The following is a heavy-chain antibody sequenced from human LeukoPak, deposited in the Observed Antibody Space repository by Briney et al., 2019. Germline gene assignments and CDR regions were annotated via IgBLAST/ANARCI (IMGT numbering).Heavy chain of an antibody. CDR2: IYTSGST. CDR1: GGSISSYY. V-gene: IGHV4-4*09. CDR3: ARLRELLGYFDY. Sequence: TSETLSLTCTVSGGSISSYYWGWIRQPPGKGLEWIGYIYTSGSTNYNPSLKSRVTISVDTSKNQFSLKLSSVTAADTAVYYCARLRELLGYFDYWGQGTLVTVSS. J-gene: IGHJ4*02. D-gene: IGHD1-26*01.